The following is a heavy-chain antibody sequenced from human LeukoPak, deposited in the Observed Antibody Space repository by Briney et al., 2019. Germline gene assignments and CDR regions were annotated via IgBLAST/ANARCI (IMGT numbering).Heavy chain of an antibody. CDR1: GFTFSSYS. Sequence: GGSLRLSCAASGFTFSSYSMNWVRQAPGKGLEWVSSISSSSSYIYYADSVKGRFTISRDNAKNSLYLQMNSLRAEDTAVYYCAKGAAIVATPPWGQGTLVTVSS. D-gene: IGHD5-12*01. V-gene: IGHV3-21*01. CDR3: AKGAAIVATPP. CDR2: ISSSSSYI. J-gene: IGHJ5*02.